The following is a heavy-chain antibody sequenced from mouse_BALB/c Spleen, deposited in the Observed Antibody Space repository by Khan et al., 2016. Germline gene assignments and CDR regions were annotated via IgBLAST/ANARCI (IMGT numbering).Heavy chain of an antibody. CDR3: SGCSYFGSSYFDV. CDR1: GFTFSNYR. V-gene: IGHV13-2*02. CDR2: ITVKSDNYGA. Sequence: VQLVETGGGLVRPGNSLKLSCVTSGFTFSNYRMHWLRQPPGKRLEWIAVITVKSDNYGANYAESVKGRFTISRDDAKSSVYLQMNRLREEDTATYYCSGCSYFGSSYFDVWGAATTVTVSS. J-gene: IGHJ1*01. D-gene: IGHD1-1*01.